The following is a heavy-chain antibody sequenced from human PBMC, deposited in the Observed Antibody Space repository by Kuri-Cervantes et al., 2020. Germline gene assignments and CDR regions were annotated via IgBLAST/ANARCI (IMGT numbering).Heavy chain of an antibody. Sequence: LSLTCAASGFTFSSYSMNWVRQAPGKGLEWVSYISSSSSTIYYADSVKGRFTISRDNAKNSLYLQMNSLRDEDTAVYYCARGGDIVVVGNFDDWGQGTLVTVSS. CDR1: GFTFSSYS. CDR2: ISSSSSTI. J-gene: IGHJ4*02. V-gene: IGHV3-48*02. D-gene: IGHD2-15*01. CDR3: ARGGDIVVVGNFDD.